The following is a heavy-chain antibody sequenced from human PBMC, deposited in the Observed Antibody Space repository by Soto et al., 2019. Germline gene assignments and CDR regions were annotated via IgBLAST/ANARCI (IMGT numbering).Heavy chain of an antibody. CDR3: ARSIVVVTALDC. Sequence: ASVKVSCKASGYTFTSYAMHWVRQAPGQRLEWMGWINAGNGNTKYSQKFQGRVTITRDTSASTAHMELSSLRSEDTAVYYCARSIVVVTALDCWGQGTLVTVSS. CDR1: GYTFTSYA. V-gene: IGHV1-3*01. CDR2: INAGNGNT. D-gene: IGHD2-21*02. J-gene: IGHJ4*02.